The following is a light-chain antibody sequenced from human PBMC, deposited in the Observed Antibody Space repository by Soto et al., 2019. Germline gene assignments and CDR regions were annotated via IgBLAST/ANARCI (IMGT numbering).Light chain of an antibody. CDR3: LQHKTYPFT. Sequence: EIEMTQSPATLSVSPGERATLSCRASHSVDSNLAWYQQKPGQAPRPLIYGASTRPTGIPARFSGSGSGTEFTLTISSLQPEDFGTYYCLQHKTYPFTFGQGTRLEIK. V-gene: IGKV3D-15*01. CDR1: HSVDSN. J-gene: IGKJ5*01. CDR2: GAS.